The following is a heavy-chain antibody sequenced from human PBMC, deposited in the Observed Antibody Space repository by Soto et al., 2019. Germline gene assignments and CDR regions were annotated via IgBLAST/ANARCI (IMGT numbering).Heavy chain of an antibody. CDR1: GFTFSSYA. D-gene: IGHD4-17*01. V-gene: IGHV3-23*01. CDR3: AHFPFPTTVTTRDY. J-gene: IGHJ4*02. Sequence: EVQLLESGGGLVQHGGSLRLSCAASGFTFSSYAMSWVRQAPGKGLEWVSAISGSGGSTYYADSVKGRFTISRDNSKNTLYLQMNSLRAEDTAVYYCAHFPFPTTVTTRDYWGQGTLVTVSS. CDR2: ISGSGGST.